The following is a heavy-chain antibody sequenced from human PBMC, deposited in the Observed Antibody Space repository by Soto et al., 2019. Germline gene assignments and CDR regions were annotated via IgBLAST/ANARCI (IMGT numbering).Heavy chain of an antibody. CDR3: ARGELKYFDWLSQNYYYYYGMDV. Sequence: GASVKVSCKASGYTFTGYYMHWVRQAPGQGLEWMGWINPNSGGTNYAQKFQGWVTMTRDTSISTAYMELSRLRSDDTAVYYCARGELKYFDWLSQNYYYYYGMDVWGQGTTVTVSS. J-gene: IGHJ6*02. D-gene: IGHD3-9*01. V-gene: IGHV1-2*04. CDR2: INPNSGGT. CDR1: GYTFTGYY.